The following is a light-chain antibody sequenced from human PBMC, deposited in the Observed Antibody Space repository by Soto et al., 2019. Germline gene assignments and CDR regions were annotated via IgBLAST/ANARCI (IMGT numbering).Light chain of an antibody. V-gene: IGKV1-39*01. CDR3: QQTYSAPRT. Sequence: IQMTQSPSSLAASVGGRVTITCRASQSINSYLNWFQQKPGKAPTLLIYAASSLQSGVPSRFIGSGSGTDFTLTISSLQPEDFATYYCQQTYSAPRTFGPGTKVDIK. CDR1: QSINSY. CDR2: AAS. J-gene: IGKJ3*01.